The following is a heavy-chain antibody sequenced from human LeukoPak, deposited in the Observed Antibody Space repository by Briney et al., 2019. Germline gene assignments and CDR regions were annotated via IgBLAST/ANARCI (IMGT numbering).Heavy chain of an antibody. V-gene: IGHV3-74*01. J-gene: IGHJ4*02. CDR3: ARDSPPDY. Sequence: GGSLRLSCAASGFMFSKSWMHWVRQVPGKGLVWVARIYNDGSTTNYADSVKGRFTISRDNAKNSLYLQMNSLRAEDTAVYYCARDSPPDYWGQGTLVTVSS. CDR1: GFMFSKSW. CDR2: IYNDGSTT.